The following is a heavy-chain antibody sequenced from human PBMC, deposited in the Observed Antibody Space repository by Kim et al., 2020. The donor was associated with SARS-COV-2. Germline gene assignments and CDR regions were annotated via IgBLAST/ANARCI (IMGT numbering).Heavy chain of an antibody. Sequence: ASVKVSCKASGYTFTSYAMNWVRQAPGQGLEWMGWINTNTGNPTYAQGFTGRFVFSLDTSVSTAYLQISSLKAEDTAVYYCGVNRVVRDYYYYGMDVWGQGTTVTVSS. V-gene: IGHV7-4-1*02. J-gene: IGHJ6*02. CDR1: GYTFTSYA. CDR2: INTNTGNP. CDR3: GVNRVVRDYYYYGMDV. D-gene: IGHD3-10*01.